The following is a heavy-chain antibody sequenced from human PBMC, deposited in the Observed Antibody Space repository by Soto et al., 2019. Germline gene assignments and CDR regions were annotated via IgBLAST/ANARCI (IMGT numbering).Heavy chain of an antibody. Sequence: QVQLQQWGAGLLKPSETLSLTCAVYGGSFSGYYWSWIRQPPGKGLEWIGEINHSGSTNYNPSLKRRVTISVDTSKNQFSLKLSSVTAADTAVYYCARFYGDSQTASYNWFDPWGQGTLVTVSS. CDR3: ARFYGDSQTASYNWFDP. D-gene: IGHD4-17*01. CDR1: GGSFSGYY. CDR2: INHSGST. J-gene: IGHJ5*02. V-gene: IGHV4-34*01.